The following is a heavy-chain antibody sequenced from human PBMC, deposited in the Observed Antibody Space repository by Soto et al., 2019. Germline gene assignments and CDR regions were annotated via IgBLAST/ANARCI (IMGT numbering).Heavy chain of an antibody. J-gene: IGHJ4*02. V-gene: IGHV4-59*01. Sequence: SETLSLTCTVSGGSISSYYWSWIRQPPGKRLEWIGYIYYSGSTDYNPSLKSRVTVSVDPSKNQFSLKLSSMTAADTAVYYCAREEGASGYWGQGTLVTVYS. D-gene: IGHD1-26*01. CDR2: IYYSGST. CDR1: GGSISSYY. CDR3: AREEGASGY.